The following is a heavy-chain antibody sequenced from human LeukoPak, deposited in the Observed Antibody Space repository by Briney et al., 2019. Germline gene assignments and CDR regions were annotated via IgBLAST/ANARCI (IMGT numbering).Heavy chain of an antibody. V-gene: IGHV3-74*01. D-gene: IGHD3-22*01. CDR1: GFTFSNYW. CDR2: VNSDGSNT. Sequence: GGSLRLSCAASGFTFSNYWMHWVRQAPGKGLVWVSRVNSDGSNTNYADSVKGRFTISRDNAKNTLYLQMNSLRAEDTAVCYCARRRITMIGTRYYYYYYMDVWGKGTTVTISS. CDR3: ARRRITMIGTRYYYYYYMDV. J-gene: IGHJ6*03.